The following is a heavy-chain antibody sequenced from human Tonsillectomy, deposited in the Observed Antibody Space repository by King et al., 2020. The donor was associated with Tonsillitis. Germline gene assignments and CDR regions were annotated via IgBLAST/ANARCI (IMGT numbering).Heavy chain of an antibody. V-gene: IGHV3-66*01. CDR3: ARADYADDDAFDV. CDR2: IYSGGDT. Sequence: VQLVESGGGLVQPGGSLRLSCAASGFTVISNYMSWVRPAPGKGLEWVSVIYSGGDTYYPASVKGRFTTSRDNSTLYLQMNSLRADDTAVYYCARADYADDDAFDVWGQGTMVTVSS. D-gene: IGHD4-17*01. CDR1: GFTVISNY. J-gene: IGHJ3*01.